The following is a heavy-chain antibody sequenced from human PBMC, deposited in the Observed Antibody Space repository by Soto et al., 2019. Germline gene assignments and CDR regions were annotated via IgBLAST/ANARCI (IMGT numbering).Heavy chain of an antibody. J-gene: IGHJ4*02. CDR3: ARADSSGYYHPYYFDY. Sequence: SETLSLTCTVSGGSISSYYWSWIRQPPGKGLEWIGYIYYSGSTNYNPSLKSRVTISVDTSKNQFSLKLSSVTAADTAVYYCARADSSGYYHPYYFDYWGQGTLVTVSS. V-gene: IGHV4-59*01. D-gene: IGHD3-22*01. CDR2: IYYSGST. CDR1: GGSISSYY.